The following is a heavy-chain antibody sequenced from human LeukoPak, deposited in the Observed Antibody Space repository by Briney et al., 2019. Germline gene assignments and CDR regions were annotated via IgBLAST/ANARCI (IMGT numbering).Heavy chain of an antibody. Sequence: PGGSLRLSCAASGFAVSGNYMSWVRQAPGKGPEWVSVIYANGRTYYADSVKGRFTISRDNSKNTLYLQMNSLRAEDTAVYYCARESNSGYYLSYWGQGTLVTVYS. D-gene: IGHD3-22*01. CDR1: GFAVSGNY. CDR2: IYANGRT. CDR3: ARESNSGYYLSY. V-gene: IGHV3-66*01. J-gene: IGHJ4*02.